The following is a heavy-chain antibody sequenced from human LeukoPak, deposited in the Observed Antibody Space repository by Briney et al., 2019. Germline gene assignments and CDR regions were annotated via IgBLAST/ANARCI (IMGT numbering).Heavy chain of an antibody. D-gene: IGHD3-22*01. V-gene: IGHV4-34*01. J-gene: IGHJ4*02. CDR1: GGSFSGYY. CDR2: IYYSGST. CDR3: ARRENYDNSVVDY. Sequence: SETLSLTCAVYGGSFSGYYWSWIRQPPGKGLEWIGSIYYSGSTYYNPSLKSRVTISVDTSKNQFSLKLSSVTAADTAVYYCARRENYDNSVVDYWGQGTLVTVSS.